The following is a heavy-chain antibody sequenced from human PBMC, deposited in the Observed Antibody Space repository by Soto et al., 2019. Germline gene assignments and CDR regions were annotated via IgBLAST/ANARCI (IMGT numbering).Heavy chain of an antibody. V-gene: IGHV3-53*04. D-gene: IGHD1-1*01. CDR3: ATQGGNWNDGQPNDAFDI. J-gene: IGHJ3*02. CDR1: GFTVSSNY. CDR2: IYSGGST. Sequence: ESGGGLVQPGGSLRLSCAASGFTVSSNYMSWVRQAPGKGLEWVSVIYSGGSTYYADSVKGRFTISRHNSKNTLYLQMNSLRAEDTAVYYCATQGGNWNDGQPNDAFDIWGQGTMVTVSS.